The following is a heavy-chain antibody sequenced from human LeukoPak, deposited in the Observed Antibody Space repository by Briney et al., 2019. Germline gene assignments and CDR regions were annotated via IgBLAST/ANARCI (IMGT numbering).Heavy chain of an antibody. V-gene: IGHV3-66*01. Sequence: GGSLRLSCAASGFTVSSNYMSWVRQAPGKGLEWVSVIYSGGSTYYADSVKGRFTISRDNSKNTLYLQMNSLRAEDTAVYYCARDPEIQLLWTYYFDYWGQGTLVTVSS. D-gene: IGHD5-18*01. CDR2: IYSGGST. J-gene: IGHJ4*02. CDR3: ARDPEIQLLWTYYFDY. CDR1: GFTVSSNY.